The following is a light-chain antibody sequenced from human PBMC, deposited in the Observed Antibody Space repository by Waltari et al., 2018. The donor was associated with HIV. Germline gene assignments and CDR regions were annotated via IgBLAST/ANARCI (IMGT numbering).Light chain of an antibody. Sequence: QSALTQAASVSGSPGQSITISCTGTNGDVGRYAFVSWYQQLPGKAPKLLIYEVTRRPSGVSDRFSGSKSANTASLTISGLRAEDEGDYYCCSYAGAGTFNWVFGGGTKLTVL. CDR3: CSYAGAGTFNWV. CDR2: EVT. CDR1: NGDVGRYAF. J-gene: IGLJ3*02. V-gene: IGLV2-23*02.